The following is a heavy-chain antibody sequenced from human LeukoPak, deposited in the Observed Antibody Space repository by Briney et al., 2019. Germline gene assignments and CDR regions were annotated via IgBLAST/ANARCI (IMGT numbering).Heavy chain of an antibody. Sequence: GGSLRLSCAASGFTLSSYSMNWVRQAPGKGLEWISYIDSDTYGNTIYYPHTVKGRFTISRDNAKNSLYLQMDSLRDEDTAVYYCARDRHCVNGVCHSPPGMDVWGQGTTVTVSS. CDR3: ARDRHCVNGVCHSPPGMDV. D-gene: IGHD2-8*01. CDR1: GFTLSSYS. CDR2: IDSDTYGNTI. V-gene: IGHV3-48*02. J-gene: IGHJ6*02.